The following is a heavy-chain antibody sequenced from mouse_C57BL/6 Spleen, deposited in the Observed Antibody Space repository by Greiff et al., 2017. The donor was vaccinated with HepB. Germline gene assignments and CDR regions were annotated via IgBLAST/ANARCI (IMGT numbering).Heavy chain of an antibody. CDR3: ARGRLGIDFYAMDY. J-gene: IGHJ4*01. D-gene: IGHD3-3*01. CDR2: IWSGGST. V-gene: IGHV2-2*01. CDR1: GFSLTSYG. Sequence: VQLQQSGPGLVQPSQSLSITCTVSGFSLTSYGVHWVRQSPGKGLEWLGVIWSGGSTDYNAAFISRLSISKDNSKSQVFFKMNSLQADDTAIYYCARGRLGIDFYAMDYWGQGTSVTVSS.